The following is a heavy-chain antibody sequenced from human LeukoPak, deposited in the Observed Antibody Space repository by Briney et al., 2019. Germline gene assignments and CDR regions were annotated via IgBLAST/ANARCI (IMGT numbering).Heavy chain of an antibody. CDR3: ARKVVMGVDY. J-gene: IGHJ4*02. V-gene: IGHV1-2*06. CDR2: IIPNSGAT. D-gene: IGHD4-23*01. CDR1: GYILTAYD. Sequence: ASAKVSCKASGYILTAYDLHWVRQAPGQGLEWMGRIIPNSGATNYAQNLQGRVTLTRDTSITTAYMELSRLSPDDTAVYYCARKVVMGVDYWGQGTLVTVSS.